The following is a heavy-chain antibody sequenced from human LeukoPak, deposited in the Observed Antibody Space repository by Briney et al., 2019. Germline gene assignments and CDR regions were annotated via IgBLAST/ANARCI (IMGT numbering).Heavy chain of an antibody. V-gene: IGHV4-59*08. J-gene: IGHJ3*02. D-gene: IGHD6-19*01. CDR3: GVGIAVAGFDAFDI. Sequence: WETLSLTCTVSGGSISGYYWSWIRQPPGKGLEWIGYIYYSGSTNYNPSLKSRVTISVDTSKNQFSLKLSSVTAADTAVYYCGVGIAVAGFDAFDIWGQGTMVTVSS. CDR2: IYYSGST. CDR1: GGSISGYY.